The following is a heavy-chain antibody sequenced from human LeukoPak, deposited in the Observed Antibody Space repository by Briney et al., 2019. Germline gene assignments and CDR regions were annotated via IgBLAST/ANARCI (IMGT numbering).Heavy chain of an antibody. CDR2: ISSSSSYI. V-gene: IGHV3-21*01. J-gene: IGHJ4*02. Sequence: GGSLRLSCAASGFTFSSYSMNWVRQAPGKGLEWVSSISSSSSYIYYADSVKGRFTISRDNAKNSLYLQMNSLRAEDTAVYYCARVAGIAARNSLDYWGQGTLVTVSS. D-gene: IGHD6-6*01. CDR1: GFTFSSYS. CDR3: ARVAGIAARNSLDY.